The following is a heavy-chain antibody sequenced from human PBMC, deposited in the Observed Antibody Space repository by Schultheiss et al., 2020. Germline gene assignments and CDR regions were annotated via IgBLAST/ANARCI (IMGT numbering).Heavy chain of an antibody. CDR1: GFAFDEYT. CDR2: ISGDGGVR. J-gene: IGHJ4*02. V-gene: IGHV3-43*01. D-gene: IGHD2-15*01. Sequence: GGSLRLSCAASGFAFDEYTMHWVRQGPGKGLEWVSAISGDGGVRNYADSVKGRFTISRDNSKNSLYLQVNTLRTEDTALYYCARDKDWLLMDYWGQGTLVTVSS. CDR3: ARDKDWLLMDY.